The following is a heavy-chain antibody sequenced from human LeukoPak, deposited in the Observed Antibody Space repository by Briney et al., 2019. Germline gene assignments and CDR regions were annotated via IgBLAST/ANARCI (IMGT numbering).Heavy chain of an antibody. V-gene: IGHV1-18*01. D-gene: IGHD3-9*01. Sequence: GASVKVSCKASGYTFIKYGVTWVRQAPGQGLEWMGRISGYSGNINYAQKFQGRVIMTIDTSTSTVYMELRSLRSDDTAVYYCARWVYYDLLTGFSSDYGMDVWGQGTTVTVSS. CDR3: ARWVYYDLLTGFSSDYGMDV. CDR1: GYTFIKYG. J-gene: IGHJ6*02. CDR2: ISGYSGNI.